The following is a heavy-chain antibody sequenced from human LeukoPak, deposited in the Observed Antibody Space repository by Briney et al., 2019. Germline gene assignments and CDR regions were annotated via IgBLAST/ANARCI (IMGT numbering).Heavy chain of an antibody. CDR1: GFTFNSYE. D-gene: IGHD2-2*01. J-gene: IGHJ4*02. V-gene: IGHV3-48*03. Sequence: PGGSLRLSCAASGFTFNSYEVNWVRQAPGRGLEWISYISSSGSTIYYADSVKGRFTISRDNAKNSLYLQMNGLRAEDTAVYYCARRYCSSTSCTFDYWGQGTLVTVSS. CDR2: ISSSGSTI. CDR3: ARRYCSSTSCTFDY.